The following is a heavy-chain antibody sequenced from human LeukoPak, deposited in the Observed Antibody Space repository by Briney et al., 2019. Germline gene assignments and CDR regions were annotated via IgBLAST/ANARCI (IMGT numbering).Heavy chain of an antibody. Sequence: SETLSLTCTVSGGSISSSSYYWGWIRQPPGKGLEWIGSIYYSGSTYYNPSLKSRVTISVDTSKNQFSLKLSSVTAADTAVYYCARRYYYYYYVDVWGKGTTVTISS. CDR3: ARRYYYYYYVDV. V-gene: IGHV4-39*07. CDR1: GGSISSSSYY. CDR2: IYYSGST. J-gene: IGHJ6*03.